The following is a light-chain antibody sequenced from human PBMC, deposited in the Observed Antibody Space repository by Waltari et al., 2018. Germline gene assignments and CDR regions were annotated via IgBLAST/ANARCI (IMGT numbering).Light chain of an antibody. V-gene: IGLV2-23*02. CDR3: FSYAGSNSFD. J-gene: IGLJ2*01. CDR2: DVS. Sequence: SALTQPASVSGSPGQSITVSCTGTSNDIGSYNFVSWYQHDTGRAPKLSIYDVSDRPLGVSNRFSGSKSGNTAFLTISELPAEDEADYYCFSYAGSNSFDFGGGTKLTVL. CDR1: SNDIGSYNF.